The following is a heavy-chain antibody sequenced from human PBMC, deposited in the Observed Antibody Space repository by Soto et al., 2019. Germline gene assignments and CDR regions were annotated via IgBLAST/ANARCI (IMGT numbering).Heavy chain of an antibody. V-gene: IGHV4-4*07. CDR2: MFHSGRT. Sequence: SETLSLTCTVSGGSINNSYWSWIRQPAGKALEWIGYMFHSGRTNYNPSLTSRVTMSADTSNNQFSLTLTSVTAADTAVYYCAKAVKYYDSTGYDAFAVWGQGIMVTVSS. J-gene: IGHJ3*01. CDR3: AKAVKYYDSTGYDAFAV. CDR1: GGSINNSY. D-gene: IGHD3-22*01.